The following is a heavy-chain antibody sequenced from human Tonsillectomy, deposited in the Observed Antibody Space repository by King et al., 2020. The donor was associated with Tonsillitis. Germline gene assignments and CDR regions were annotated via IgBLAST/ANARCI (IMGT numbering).Heavy chain of an antibody. Sequence: VQLVESGGGLVQPGGSLRLSCAASGFTFSSYAMSWVRQAPGKGLEWVSGISGSGGSKYYADSVKGRFTISRDNSENTLYLQMNSLRAEDTAVYYCAKGIAAARQLPECMDVWGQGTTVTISS. V-gene: IGHV3-23*04. CDR1: GFTFSSYA. CDR3: AKGIAAARQLPECMDV. D-gene: IGHD6-13*01. CDR2: ISGSGGSK. J-gene: IGHJ6*02.